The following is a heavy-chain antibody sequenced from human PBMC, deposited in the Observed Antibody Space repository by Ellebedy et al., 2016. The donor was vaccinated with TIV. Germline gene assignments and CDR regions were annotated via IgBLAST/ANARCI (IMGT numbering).Heavy chain of an antibody. CDR1: GFTFSSYS. J-gene: IGHJ6*04. CDR2: ISSSSSTI. V-gene: IGHV3-48*04. D-gene: IGHD2-15*01. Sequence: GGSLRLXXAASGFTFSSYSMNWVRQAPGKGLEWVSYISSSSSTIYYADSVKGRFTISRDNAKNSLYLQMNSRRAEDTAVYYCARAKDVGIWSRVPLAGDVWGKGTTVTVSS. CDR3: ARAKDVGIWSRVPLAGDV.